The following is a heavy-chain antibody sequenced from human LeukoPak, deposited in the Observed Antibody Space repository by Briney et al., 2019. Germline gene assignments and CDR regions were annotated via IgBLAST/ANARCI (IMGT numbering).Heavy chain of an antibody. CDR2: IYYSGST. Sequence: SETLSLTCTVSGGSISSYYWSWIRQPPGKGLEWIGYIYYSGSTNYNPSLKSRVTISVDTSKNQFSLKLSSVTAADTAVYYCATADFWSGYSDAFDIWGQGTMVTVSS. CDR3: ATADFWSGYSDAFDI. CDR1: GGSISSYY. D-gene: IGHD3-3*01. V-gene: IGHV4-59*01. J-gene: IGHJ3*02.